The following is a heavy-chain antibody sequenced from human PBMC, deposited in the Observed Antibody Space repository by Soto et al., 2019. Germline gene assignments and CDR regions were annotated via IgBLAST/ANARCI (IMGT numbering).Heavy chain of an antibody. J-gene: IGHJ5*02. CDR1: GFTFSSYA. D-gene: IGHD4-17*01. CDR3: AKDKSRVRYGDSTNGWFDP. CDR2: ISGSGGST. Sequence: GGSLRLSCAASGFTFSSYAMSWVRQAPGKGLEWVSAISGSGGSTYYADSVKGRFTISRDNSKNTLYLQMNSLRAEDTAVYYCAKDKSRVRYGDSTNGWFDPWGQGTLVTVSS. V-gene: IGHV3-23*01.